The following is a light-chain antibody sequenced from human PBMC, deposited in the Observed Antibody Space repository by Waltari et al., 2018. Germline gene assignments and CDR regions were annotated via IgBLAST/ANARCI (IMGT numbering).Light chain of an antibody. CDR2: DAS. V-gene: IGKV1-33*01. Sequence: DIQMTQSPSSLSASVGDRVTITCQASQDISNYLNWYQQKPGKAPKLLIYDASNLETGVPSRFSGSGSGTDCTFTINSLQPEDIATYYCQQYDTLPWTFGQGTKVEIK. CDR3: QQYDTLPWT. CDR1: QDISNY. J-gene: IGKJ1*01.